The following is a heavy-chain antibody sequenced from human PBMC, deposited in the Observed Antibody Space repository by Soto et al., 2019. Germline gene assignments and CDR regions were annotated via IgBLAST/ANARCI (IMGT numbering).Heavy chain of an antibody. CDR2: ISANGAYT. CDR3: AHPRGYGVFDAYDI. CDR1: GFTFSTYS. V-gene: IGHV3-23*01. Sequence: PGGSLRLSCAASGFTFSTYSMNWVRQAPGKGLEWVSAISANGAYTHYADSVKGRFTVSRDNSVNALYLQMNSLRIEDTAVYYCAHPRGYGVFDAYDIWGQGTMVTVSS. J-gene: IGHJ3*02. D-gene: IGHD2-8*01.